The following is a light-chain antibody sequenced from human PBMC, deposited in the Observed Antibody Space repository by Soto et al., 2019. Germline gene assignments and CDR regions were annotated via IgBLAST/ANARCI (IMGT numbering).Light chain of an antibody. CDR3: SSYTTSNTRQIV. V-gene: IGLV2-14*03. CDR2: DVS. Sequence: QSVLTQPASVSGSPGQSITISCTGTSSDVGGYNYVSWYQHHPGKAPKLLIYDVSNRPSGISNRFSGSKSDNTASLTISGLQPEGEADYYCSSYTTSNTRQIVFGTGTKVTV. CDR1: SSDVGGYNY. J-gene: IGLJ1*01.